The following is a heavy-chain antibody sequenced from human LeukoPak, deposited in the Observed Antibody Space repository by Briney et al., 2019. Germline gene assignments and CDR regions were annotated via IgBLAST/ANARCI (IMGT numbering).Heavy chain of an antibody. J-gene: IGHJ6*03. Sequence: ASVKVSCKASGYTFSSYDINWVRQATGQGPEWMGWMNPNSGNTGYAQKFQGRVTMTRNTSISTAYMELSSLRCEDTAVYYCARVSYYGSGSYPPSIYHYYMDVWGKGTTVTVSS. CDR1: GYTFSSYD. CDR2: MNPNSGNT. V-gene: IGHV1-8*01. D-gene: IGHD3-10*01. CDR3: ARVSYYGSGSYPPSIYHYYMDV.